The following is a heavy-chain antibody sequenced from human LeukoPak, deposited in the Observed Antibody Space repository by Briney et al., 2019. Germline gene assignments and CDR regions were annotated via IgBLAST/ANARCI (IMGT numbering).Heavy chain of an antibody. CDR1: GFTFSSYW. J-gene: IGHJ5*02. V-gene: IGHV3-7*01. CDR3: ARDPDSSGYFGWFDP. D-gene: IGHD3-22*01. Sequence: GGSLRLSCAASGFTFSSYWKSWVRQAPWKGLEWVANIKQDGSEKYYVDSVKGRFTVSRDNAKNSLYLQMNSLRAEDTAVYYCARDPDSSGYFGWFDPWGQGTLVTVSS. CDR2: IKQDGSEK.